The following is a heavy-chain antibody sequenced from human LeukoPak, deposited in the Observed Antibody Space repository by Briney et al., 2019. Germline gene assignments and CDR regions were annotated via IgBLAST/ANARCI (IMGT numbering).Heavy chain of an antibody. Sequence: GGSLRLSCAASGFTFSTYDMHWVRQVTGKGLEWVSAIGTGDDTYYLGSVKGRFTISRENARNVLYLQMSSLRAEDTAVYYCAREIRETVVTRHYYYGIDVWGQGTTVTVSS. CDR2: IGTGDDT. D-gene: IGHD2-15*01. V-gene: IGHV3-13*01. J-gene: IGHJ6*02. CDR1: GFTFSTYD. CDR3: AREIRETVVTRHYYYGIDV.